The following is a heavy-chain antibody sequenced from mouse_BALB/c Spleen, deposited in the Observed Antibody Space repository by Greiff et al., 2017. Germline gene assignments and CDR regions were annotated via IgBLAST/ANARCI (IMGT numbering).Heavy chain of an antibody. D-gene: IGHD1-1*01. J-gene: IGHJ4*01. CDR1: GYTFTSYN. CDR3: ARGGSSSYYYAMDY. CDR2: IYPGNGDT. Sequence: QVQLQQSGAELVKPGASVKMSCKASGYTFTSYNMHWVKQTPGQGLEWIGAIYPGNGDTSYNQKFKGKATLTADKSSSTAYMQLSSLTSEDSAVYYCARGGSSSYYYAMDYWGQGTSVTVSS. V-gene: IGHV1-12*01.